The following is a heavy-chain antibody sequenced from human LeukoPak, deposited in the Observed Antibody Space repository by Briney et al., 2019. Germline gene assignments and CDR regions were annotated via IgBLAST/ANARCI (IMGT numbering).Heavy chain of an antibody. CDR3: ARSLLGVANLDY. D-gene: IGHD3-3*01. CDR2: IWYDGSNK. J-gene: IGHJ4*02. CDR1: GFTFSSYG. V-gene: IGHV3-33*01. Sequence: GGSLRLSCAASGFTFSSYGMHWVRQAPGKGLEWVAAIWYDGSNKYYADSVKGRFTISRDNSKNTVYLEMNSLRAEDTAVYYCARSLLGVANLDYWGEGTLVTVSS.